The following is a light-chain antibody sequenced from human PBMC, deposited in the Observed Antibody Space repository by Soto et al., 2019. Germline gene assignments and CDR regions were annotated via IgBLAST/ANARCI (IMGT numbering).Light chain of an antibody. CDR1: CSDVGAYDY. CDR2: DVS. V-gene: IGLV2-14*03. Sequence: QSALTQPASVSGSPGQSITISCTGTCSDVGAYDYVSWYQHHPGKAPKLMIYDVSNRPSGVSYRFSGSKSGDTASLTISGLQAEDEADYYCTSYTSSSTPXVFGTGTKVTVL. J-gene: IGLJ1*01. CDR3: TSYTSSSTPXV.